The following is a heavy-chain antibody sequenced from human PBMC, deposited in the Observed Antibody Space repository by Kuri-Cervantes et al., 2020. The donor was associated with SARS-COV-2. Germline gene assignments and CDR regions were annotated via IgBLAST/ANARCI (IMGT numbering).Heavy chain of an antibody. CDR2: IYYSGST. Sequence: SETLSLTCTVSGGSISSSSYYWGWIRQPPGKGLEWIGSIYYSGSTYYNPSLKSRVTISVDTSKNQFSLKLSSVTAADTAVYYCAITTENLTTATIRGWYFDLWGRGTLVTVSS. D-gene: IGHD4-11*01. CDR3: AITTENLTTATIRGWYFDL. CDR1: GGSISSSSYY. J-gene: IGHJ2*01. V-gene: IGHV4-39*01.